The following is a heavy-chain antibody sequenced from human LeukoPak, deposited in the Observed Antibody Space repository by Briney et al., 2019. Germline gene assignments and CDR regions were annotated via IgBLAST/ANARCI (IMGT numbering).Heavy chain of an antibody. V-gene: IGHV3-48*03. CDR2: ISGSGRTI. D-gene: IGHD3-16*02. CDR1: GFTFSSYE. CDR3: ARLYWGSYRFLDY. J-gene: IGHJ4*02. Sequence: PGGSLRLSCAASGFTFSSYEMNWVRQAPGKGLEWVSYISGSGRTIFYADSVKGRFTISRDNAKNSLYLQMNSLRAEDTAVYYCARLYWGSYRFLDYWGAGNLVTVSS.